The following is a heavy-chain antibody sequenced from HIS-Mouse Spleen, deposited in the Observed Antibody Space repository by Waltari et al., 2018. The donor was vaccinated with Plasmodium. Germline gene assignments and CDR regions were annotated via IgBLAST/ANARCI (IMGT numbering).Heavy chain of an antibody. D-gene: IGHD6-19*01. Sequence: QVQLLHSGAEVKNARASVKVSCKASGYPFTSYGIRWVRQAPGQGLEWMGLISPYNGNTNLAQKLQGRVTMTTDTSTSTAYMELRSLRSDDAAVYYCARGSAGDAFDIWGQGTMVTVSS. CDR2: ISPYNGNT. CDR3: ARGSAGDAFDI. J-gene: IGHJ3*02. V-gene: IGHV1-18*01. CDR1: GYPFTSYG.